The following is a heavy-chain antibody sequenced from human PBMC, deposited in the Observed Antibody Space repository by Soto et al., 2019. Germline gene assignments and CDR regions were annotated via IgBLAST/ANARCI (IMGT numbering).Heavy chain of an antibody. D-gene: IGHD2-15*01. Sequence: SVTLSLTCTVSGGSISSGGYYWSWIRQHPGKGLEWIGYIYYSGSTYYNPSLKSRVTISVDTSKNQFSLKLSSVTAADTAVYYCARVAVVVAAPPWNRWFDPWGQGTPVTVSS. CDR1: GGSISSGGYY. V-gene: IGHV4-31*03. J-gene: IGHJ5*02. CDR3: ARVAVVVAAPPWNRWFDP. CDR2: IYYSGST.